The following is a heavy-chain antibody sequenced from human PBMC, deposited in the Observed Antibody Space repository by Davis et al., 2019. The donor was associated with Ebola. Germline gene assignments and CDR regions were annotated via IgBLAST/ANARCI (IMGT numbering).Heavy chain of an antibody. D-gene: IGHD3-9*01. V-gene: IGHV1-18*01. Sequence: ASVKVSCKASGYTFTTYGISWVRQAPGQGLEWMGWISAYYGTTNYAQSLQGRVTMTRDTSTSTAHMELRGLRSDDTAVYYCATLDILTAYVSYAMDVWGQGTTVTVS. J-gene: IGHJ6*02. CDR3: ATLDILTAYVSYAMDV. CDR1: GYTFTTYG. CDR2: ISAYYGTT.